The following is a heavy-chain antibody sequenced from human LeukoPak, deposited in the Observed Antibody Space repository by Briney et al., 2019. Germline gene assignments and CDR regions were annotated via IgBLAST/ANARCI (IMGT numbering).Heavy chain of an antibody. CDR2: IYGNSGST. Sequence: GASVKVSCKASGYTFTAYYIHWVRKAPEQGLEWMGWIYGNSGSTKYAQKFQGRVTMTRDMSISTAYMELSRLRSDDTAIYYCARALGLNDWQWLGYYWGQGTLVTVSS. V-gene: IGHV1-2*02. CDR3: ARALGLNDWQWLGYY. D-gene: IGHD6-19*01. CDR1: GYTFTAYY. J-gene: IGHJ4*02.